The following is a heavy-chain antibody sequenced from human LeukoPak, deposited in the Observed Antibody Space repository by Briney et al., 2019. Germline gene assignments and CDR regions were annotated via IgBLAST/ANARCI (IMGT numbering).Heavy chain of an antibody. Sequence: ASVKVSCKASGGTFSSYAISWVRQAPGQGLEWMGRIIPIFGTANYAQKFQGRVTITTDESTSTAYMELSSLRSEDTAVYYCARSVWFGELFDWFDPWGQGTPVTVSS. CDR1: GGTFSSYA. CDR3: ARSVWFGELFDWFDP. D-gene: IGHD3-10*01. CDR2: IIPIFGTA. J-gene: IGHJ5*02. V-gene: IGHV1-69*05.